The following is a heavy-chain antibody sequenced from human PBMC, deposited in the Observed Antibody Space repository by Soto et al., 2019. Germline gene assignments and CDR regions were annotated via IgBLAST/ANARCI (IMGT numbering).Heavy chain of an antibody. CDR1: GGSISSYY. CDR2: IYYSGST. D-gene: IGHD3-16*01. CDR3: TRHGPPRITFGRVTGDFDN. J-gene: IGHJ4*02. V-gene: IGHV4-59*08. Sequence: SETLSLTCTVSGGSISSYYWSWIRQPPGKGLEWIGYIYYSGSTNYNPSLKSRVTISVDTSKNQFSLKLSSVPAADTAVYYCTRHGPPRITFGRVTGDFDNWGQGTLVTVPS.